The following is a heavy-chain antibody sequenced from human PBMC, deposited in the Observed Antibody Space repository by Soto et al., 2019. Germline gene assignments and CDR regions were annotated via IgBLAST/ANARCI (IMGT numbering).Heavy chain of an antibody. CDR2: INAGNGNT. CDR1: GYTFTSYA. Sequence: ASVXVSCKASGYTFTSYAMHWVRQAPGQRLEWMGWINAGNGNTKYSQKFQGRVTITRDTSASTAYMELSSLRSEDTAVYYCARPLYYDFWSGYYPGPWFDPWGQGTLVTVS. V-gene: IGHV1-3*01. J-gene: IGHJ5*02. D-gene: IGHD3-3*01. CDR3: ARPLYYDFWSGYYPGPWFDP.